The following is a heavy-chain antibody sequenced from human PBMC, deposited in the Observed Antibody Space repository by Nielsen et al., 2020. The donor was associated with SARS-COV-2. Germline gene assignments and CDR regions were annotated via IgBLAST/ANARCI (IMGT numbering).Heavy chain of an antibody. CDR1: GFTFDDYA. J-gene: IGHJ5*02. V-gene: IGHV3-9*01. CDR3: ARTLSLSDFWRDYEAHWFDP. Sequence: SLKISCAASGFTFDDYAMHWARQAPGKGLEWVSGISWNSGSIGYADSLKGSFTISRDEVKTSVYLQMNSLRDEDTAVYYCARTLSLSDFWRDYEAHWFDPWGQGTLVTVSS. CDR2: ISWNSGSI. D-gene: IGHD3-3*01.